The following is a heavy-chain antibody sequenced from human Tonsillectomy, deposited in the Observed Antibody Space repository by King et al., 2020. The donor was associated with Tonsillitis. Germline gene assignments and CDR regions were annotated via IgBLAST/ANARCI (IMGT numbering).Heavy chain of an antibody. J-gene: IGHJ4*02. CDR3: EGEVMAHCSGDCYSPKCVDY. CDR1: GFTFSTYS. V-gene: IGHV3-21*03. D-gene: IGHD2-21*02. CDR2: ISSSGNFI. Sequence: VQLVESGGGLVKPGGSLRLSCAASGFTFSTYSLNWVRQAPGRGLEWISSISSSGNFIYYAASMKGRFTVSRDNARNSLYLQMSSLRVEDTAVYYCEGEVMAHCSGDCYSPKCVDYWGQGTLVTVSS.